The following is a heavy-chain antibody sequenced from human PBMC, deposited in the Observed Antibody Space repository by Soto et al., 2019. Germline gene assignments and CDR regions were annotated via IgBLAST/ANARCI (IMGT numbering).Heavy chain of an antibody. CDR3: ATIIVVTSPFDY. V-gene: IGHV3-23*01. Sequence: PGGSLRLCCVGSGFTFSNYGMTWVRQAPGKGLEWVSAISGSGGSTFYADSLKGRFTVSRDNAKNVVYLQMNSLRAEDTAVYYCATIIVVTSPFDYWGQGTVVTVSS. D-gene: IGHD2-21*01. CDR2: ISGSGGST. J-gene: IGHJ4*02. CDR1: GFTFSNYG.